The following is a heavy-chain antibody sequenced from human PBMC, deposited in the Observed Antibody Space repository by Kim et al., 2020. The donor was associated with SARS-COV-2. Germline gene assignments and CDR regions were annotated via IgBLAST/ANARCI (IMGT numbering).Heavy chain of an antibody. CDR3: AATSTY. CDR2: DGREK. Sequence: DGREKKYVDSVKGRFTISRDNAKNSLYLQMSSLRVDDTAVYYCAATSTYWGQGALVTVSS. J-gene: IGHJ4*02. V-gene: IGHV3-7*03. D-gene: IGHD1-26*01.